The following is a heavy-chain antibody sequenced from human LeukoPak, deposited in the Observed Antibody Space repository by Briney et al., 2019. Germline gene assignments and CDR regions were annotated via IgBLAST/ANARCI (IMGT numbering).Heavy chain of an antibody. V-gene: IGHV4-30-2*01. Sequence: ASETLSLTCAVSGGSISSGGYSWSWIRQPPGKGLEWIGYIYHSGSTYYNPSLKSRVTISVDRSKNQFSLKLSSVTAADTAVYYCARGLSYYDKDYWGQGTLVTVSS. CDR2: IYHSGST. J-gene: IGHJ4*02. CDR1: GGSISSGGYS. D-gene: IGHD3-22*01. CDR3: ARGLSYYDKDY.